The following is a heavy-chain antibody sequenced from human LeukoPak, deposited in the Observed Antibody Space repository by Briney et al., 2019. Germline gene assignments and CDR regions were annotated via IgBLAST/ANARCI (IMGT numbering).Heavy chain of an antibody. CDR2: MNPNSGNT. CDR3: ARGRAPRRGSGNALYYYYMDV. D-gene: IGHD3-10*01. V-gene: IGHV1-8*03. Sequence: GASVKVSCKASGYTFTNFAISWVRQATGQGLEWMGWMNPNSGNTGYAQKFQGRVTSTTNTSTSTAYMELSSLRSEDTAVYYCARGRAPRRGSGNALYYYYMDVWGKGTTVTVSS. CDR1: GYTFTNFA. J-gene: IGHJ6*03.